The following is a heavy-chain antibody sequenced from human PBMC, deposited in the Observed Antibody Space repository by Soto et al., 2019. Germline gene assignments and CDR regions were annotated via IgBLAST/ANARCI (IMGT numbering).Heavy chain of an antibody. D-gene: IGHD3-3*01. J-gene: IGHJ4*02. Sequence: GESLKISCKGSGYSFTSYWIGWVRQMPGKGLEWMGIIYPGDSDTRYSPSFQGQVTISADKSISTAYLQWSSLKASDTAMYYCARSPLKDYDFWSGYSHFDYWGQGTLVTVSS. V-gene: IGHV5-51*01. CDR3: ARSPLKDYDFWSGYSHFDY. CDR2: IYPGDSDT. CDR1: GYSFTSYW.